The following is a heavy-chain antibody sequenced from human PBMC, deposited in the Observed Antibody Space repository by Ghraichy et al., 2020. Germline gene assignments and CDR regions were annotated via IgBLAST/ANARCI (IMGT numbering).Heavy chain of an antibody. V-gene: IGHV4-34*01. J-gene: IGHJ5*02. CDR2: INHSGST. Sequence: SETLSLTCAVYGGSFSGYYWSWIRQPPGKGLEWIGEINHSGSTNYNPSLKSRVTISVDTSKNQFSLKLSSVTAADTAVYYCARGTRRITIFGVVISNNWFDPWGQGTLVTVSS. CDR1: GGSFSGYY. D-gene: IGHD3-3*01. CDR3: ARGTRRITIFGVVISNNWFDP.